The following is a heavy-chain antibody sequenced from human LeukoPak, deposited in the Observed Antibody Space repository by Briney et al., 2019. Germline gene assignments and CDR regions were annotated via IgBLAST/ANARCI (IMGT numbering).Heavy chain of an antibody. CDR2: ISGSGGST. D-gene: IGHD3-10*01. V-gene: IGHV3-23*01. J-gene: IGHJ4*02. CDR1: GFTFSNYA. Sequence: GGSLRLSCAASGFTFSNYAMSWVRQAPGKGLEWVSAISGSGGSTYYADSVKGRFTISRDNSKDTLYLQMNSLRAEDTAVYYCAKGLMRWFGEMREYYFDYWGQGTLVTVSS. CDR3: AKGLMRWFGEMREYYFDY.